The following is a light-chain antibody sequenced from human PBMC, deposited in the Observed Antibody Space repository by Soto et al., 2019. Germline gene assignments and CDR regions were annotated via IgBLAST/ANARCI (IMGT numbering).Light chain of an antibody. Sequence: DIQMTQSPSSLSASVGDRVTITCRASQSISSYLNWYQQKPGKAPKLLIYAASSLQSGVPSRFSGNGSGKDFTLTISSLQPEDFATYYCQQSYSTPPWTFGQGTKVEIK. V-gene: IGKV1-39*01. CDR1: QSISSY. J-gene: IGKJ1*01. CDR3: QQSYSTPPWT. CDR2: AAS.